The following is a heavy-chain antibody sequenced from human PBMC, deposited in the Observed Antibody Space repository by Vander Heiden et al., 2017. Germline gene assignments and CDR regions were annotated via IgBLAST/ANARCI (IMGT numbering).Heavy chain of an antibody. CDR2: ITINNGNT. V-gene: IGHV1-18*01. J-gene: IGHJ5*02. CDR3: ARLRDSSGYYGWFDP. CDR1: GYSFTSYG. D-gene: IGHD3-22*01. Sequence: QVKLVQSGAEVKKPGASAKVSCKASGYSFTSYGIICVRQAPGQGLASLGWITINNGNTNYARKFEGRVTMSTDTSPSTAYRELRGLRADDTAVYYCARLRDSSGYYGWFDPWGKGTLVTVSS.